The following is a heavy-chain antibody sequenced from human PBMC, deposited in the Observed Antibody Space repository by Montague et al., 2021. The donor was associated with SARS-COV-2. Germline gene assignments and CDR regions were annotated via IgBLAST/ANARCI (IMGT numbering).Heavy chain of an antibody. J-gene: IGHJ4*02. CDR2: ISSDTLHT. Sequence: SLRLSCATSGFTFSSNSMNWVRQAPGKGLEWVSTISSDTLHTFFAESVKGRFTISRDNAKNELYLQMNSLRAEDMAVYYCARGGEIDVWAPFGHWGQGTLVTASS. V-gene: IGHV3-21*01. CDR1: GFTFSSNS. D-gene: IGHD3-16*01. CDR3: ARGGEIDVWAPFGH.